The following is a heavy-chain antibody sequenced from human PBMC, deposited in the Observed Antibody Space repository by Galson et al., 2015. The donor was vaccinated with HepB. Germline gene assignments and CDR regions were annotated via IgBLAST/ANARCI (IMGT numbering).Heavy chain of an antibody. V-gene: IGHV1-18*04. CDR2: ISAYNGNT. CDR3: ARACSSTSCYWGGWGMDV. Sequence: SVKVSCKASGYTFTSYGISWVRQAPGQGLEWMGWISAYNGNTNYAQKLQGRVTMTTDTSTSTAYMELRSLRSDDTAVYYCARACSSTSCYWGGWGMDVWGQGTTVTVSS. J-gene: IGHJ6*02. D-gene: IGHD2-2*01. CDR1: GYTFTSYG.